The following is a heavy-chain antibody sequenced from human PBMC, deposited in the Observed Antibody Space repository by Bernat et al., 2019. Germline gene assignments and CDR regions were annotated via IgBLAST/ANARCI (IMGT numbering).Heavy chain of an antibody. J-gene: IGHJ3*02. D-gene: IGHD2-15*01. Sequence: EVQLVESGGGLVQPGGSLRLSCSASGFTFSSYAMHWVRQAPGKGLEYVSAISSNRVSTYYADSVKGRFTISRDNSKNTLYLKMSSLRAEDTAVYYCVKARVCSGGSCYAFDIWGQGTMVTVSS. V-gene: IGHV3-64D*06. CDR1: GFTFSSYA. CDR3: VKARVCSGGSCYAFDI. CDR2: ISSNRVST.